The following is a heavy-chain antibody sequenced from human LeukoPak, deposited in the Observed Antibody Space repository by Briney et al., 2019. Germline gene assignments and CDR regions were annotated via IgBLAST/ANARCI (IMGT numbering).Heavy chain of an antibody. CDR3: ARGPYSTSQFDP. D-gene: IGHD6-13*01. CDR2: IIPIFGTA. J-gene: IGHJ5*02. V-gene: IGHV1-69*01. CDR1: GGTFSSYA. Sequence: SVKVSCKASGGTFSSYAISWVRQAPGQGREWMGGIIPIFGTANYAQKFQGRVTITADESTSTAYMEPSSLRSEDTAVYYCARGPYSTSQFDPWGQGTLFTVYS.